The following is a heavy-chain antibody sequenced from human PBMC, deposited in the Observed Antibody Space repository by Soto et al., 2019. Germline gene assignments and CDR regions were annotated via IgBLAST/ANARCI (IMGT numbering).Heavy chain of an antibody. J-gene: IGHJ4*02. Sequence: RRLSCAVSGFTFDDNAMHWVRQAPEKGLEWVSGINWKSDIGYADSVKGRFTISRDNAENSLYLQMNSLRAEDTALYYCAISQDRGGRTTFIYWGQGTQVTVSS. CDR1: GFTFDDNA. D-gene: IGHD3-16*01. V-gene: IGHV3-9*01. CDR3: AISQDRGGRTTFIY. CDR2: INWKSDI.